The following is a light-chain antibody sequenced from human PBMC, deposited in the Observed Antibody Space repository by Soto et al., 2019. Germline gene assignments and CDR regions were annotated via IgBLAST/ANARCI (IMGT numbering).Light chain of an antibody. CDR2: LAS. V-gene: IGKV4-1*01. Sequence: DIVMTQSPDSLAVSLGERATINCKSSQSVLYSSNNKNYFAWYQQKPGQPPKLLIYLASTRESGVPDRFSGSGSGTDFTLTISSLQAEDVAVYYCQQYYSTPYTFGQGTKLEIK. CDR1: QSVLYSSNNKNY. CDR3: QQYYSTPYT. J-gene: IGKJ2*01.